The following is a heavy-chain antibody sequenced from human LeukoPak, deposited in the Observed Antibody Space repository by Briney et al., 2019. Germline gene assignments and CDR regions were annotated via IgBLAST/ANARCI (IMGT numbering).Heavy chain of an antibody. CDR1: GFTFSSYE. Sequence: QAGGSLRLSCAASGFTFSSYEMNWVRQAPGKWLEWVSYISSSGSTIYYADSVKGRFTISRDNAKNSLYLQMNSLRAEDTAVYYCARAPSSGWSKWGQGTLVTVSS. V-gene: IGHV3-48*03. CDR3: ARAPSSGWSK. CDR2: ISSSGSTI. J-gene: IGHJ4*02. D-gene: IGHD6-19*01.